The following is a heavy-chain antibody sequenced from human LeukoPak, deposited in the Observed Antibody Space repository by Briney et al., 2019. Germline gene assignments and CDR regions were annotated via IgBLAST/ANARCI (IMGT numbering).Heavy chain of an antibody. Sequence: GGSLRLSCAASGFTVSNNYMSWVRQAPGKGLEWVSVIYSGGTTYYADSVKGRFTISRDNAKNSLYLQMNSLRAEDTAVYYCARDRDYYDSSKGVYFQHWGQGTLVTVSS. J-gene: IGHJ1*01. CDR2: IYSGGTT. V-gene: IGHV3-53*01. CDR1: GFTVSNNY. CDR3: ARDRDYYDSSKGVYFQH. D-gene: IGHD3-22*01.